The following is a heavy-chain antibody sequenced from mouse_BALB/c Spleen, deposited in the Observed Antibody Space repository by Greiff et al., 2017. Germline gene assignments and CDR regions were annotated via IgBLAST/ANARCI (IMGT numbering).Heavy chain of an antibody. D-gene: IGHD1-2*01. CDR2: ISSGGGST. Sequence: VKLMESGGGLVKPGGSLKLSCAASGFAFSSYDMSWVRQTPEKRLEWVAYISSGGGSTYYPDTVKGRFTISRDNAKNTLYLQMSSLKSEDTAMYYCARHIRLRLDYGGQGTTLTVSS. CDR3: ARHIRLRLDY. J-gene: IGHJ2*01. CDR1: GFAFSSYD. V-gene: IGHV5-12-1*01.